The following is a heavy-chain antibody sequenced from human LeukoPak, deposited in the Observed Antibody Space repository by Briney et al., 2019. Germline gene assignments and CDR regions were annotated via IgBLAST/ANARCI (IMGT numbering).Heavy chain of an antibody. J-gene: IGHJ6*02. Sequence: GGSLRLSCAASGFTFSSYAMSWVRQAPGKGLEWVSAISGSGGSTYYADSVKGRFTISRDNSQNTVYLQMNSLRAEDTAIYYCATYVKWAAGDVWGQGTTVSVSS. V-gene: IGHV3-23*01. CDR2: ISGSGGST. CDR1: GFTFSSYA. D-gene: IGHD1-26*01. CDR3: ATYVKWAAGDV.